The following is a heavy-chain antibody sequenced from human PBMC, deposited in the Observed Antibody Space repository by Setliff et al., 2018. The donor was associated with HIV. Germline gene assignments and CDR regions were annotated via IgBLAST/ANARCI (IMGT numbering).Heavy chain of an antibody. CDR1: GYTFTTYS. CDR3: ARGALPAVFDFDH. CDR2: INVGNGDT. D-gene: IGHD2-2*01. J-gene: IGHJ4*01. Sequence: ASVKVSCKASGYTFTTYSLHWVRQAPGQSLEWMGWINVGNGDTKYSQELQGRITITRDTSANTAYMELSSLRSDDTAIYFCARGALPAVFDFDHWGHGTLVTVSS. V-gene: IGHV1-3*01.